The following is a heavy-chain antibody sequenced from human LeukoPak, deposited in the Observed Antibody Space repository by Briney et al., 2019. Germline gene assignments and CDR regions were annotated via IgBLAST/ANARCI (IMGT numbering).Heavy chain of an antibody. D-gene: IGHD6-13*01. CDR1: GGSISSPY. CDR2: VSDSGST. CDR3: ARTGSSWPLYYYYYMDV. Sequence: SETLSLTCTVSGGSISSPYWSWIRQPPGKGLEWIGYVSDSGSTNYNPSLKSRVTVSVDTSKDQFSLKLTSVTAADTAVYYCARTGSSWPLYYYYYMDVWGKGTTVTVSS. J-gene: IGHJ6*03. V-gene: IGHV4-59*11.